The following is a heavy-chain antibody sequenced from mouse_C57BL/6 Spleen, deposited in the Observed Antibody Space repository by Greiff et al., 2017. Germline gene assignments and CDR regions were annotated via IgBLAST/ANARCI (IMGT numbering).Heavy chain of an antibody. CDR3: AKDYYGSSRFDY. V-gene: IGHV14-3*01. Sequence: VQLQQSVAELVRPGASVKLSCTASGFNIKNTYMHWVKQRPEQGLEWIGRSDPANGNTKYAPKFQGKATITADTSSNTASLQLSSLTSEDTAIYYCAKDYYGSSRFDYWGQGTTLTVSS. CDR1: GFNIKNTY. CDR2: SDPANGNT. J-gene: IGHJ2*01. D-gene: IGHD1-1*01.